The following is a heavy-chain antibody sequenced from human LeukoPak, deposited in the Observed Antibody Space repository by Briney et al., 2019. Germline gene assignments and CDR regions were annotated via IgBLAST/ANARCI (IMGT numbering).Heavy chain of an antibody. J-gene: IGHJ4*02. CDR2: INPNSGGT. CDR1: GYTFTGYY. V-gene: IGHV1-2*06. Sequence: GASVKVSCKASGYTFTGYYMHWVRQAPGQGLEWMGRINPNSGGTNYAQKFQGRVTKTRDTSISTAYMELSRLRSDDTAVYYRARDTRNYFDYWGQGTLVTVSS. CDR3: ARDTRNYFDY.